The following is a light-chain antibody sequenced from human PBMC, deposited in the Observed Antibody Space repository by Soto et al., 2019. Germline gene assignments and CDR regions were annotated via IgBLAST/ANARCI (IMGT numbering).Light chain of an antibody. V-gene: IGKV1-39*01. CDR2: SAS. CDR1: QRIGTF. Sequence: DIQVTQSPSSLPASVGDSVTITCRTSQRIGTFVNWYQQRQGRAPKLLIYSASTLQSGVPSRFSAGGSGTDFTLTITSLQPEDSATYYCQLSNNVWTFGQGTKVDIK. J-gene: IGKJ1*01. CDR3: QLSNNVWT.